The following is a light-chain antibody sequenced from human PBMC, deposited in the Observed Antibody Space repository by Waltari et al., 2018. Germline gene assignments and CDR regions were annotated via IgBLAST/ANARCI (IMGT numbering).Light chain of an antibody. J-gene: IGLJ1*01. CDR2: EVS. CDR1: DSAVGAYDF. Sequence: QSALTQPASVSGSPGQSITISCSGPDSAVGAYDFVPLYQQHPGKAPPLIIYEVSNRPSGISNRFSASKSGNTASLTISGLQAEDEADYYCSSYTTSSAPGVFGTGTRVTVL. CDR3: SSYTTSSAPGV. V-gene: IGLV2-14*01.